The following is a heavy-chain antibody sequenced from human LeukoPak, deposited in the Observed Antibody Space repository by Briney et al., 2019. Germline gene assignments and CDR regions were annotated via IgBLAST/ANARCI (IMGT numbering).Heavy chain of an antibody. CDR3: AKVGGAAIWGDFDY. J-gene: IGHJ4*02. CDR2: ISGSGGST. V-gene: IGHV3-23*01. D-gene: IGHD2-2*02. Sequence: PGGSLRLSCAASGFTFSSYAMSWVRQAPGKGLEWVSVISGSGGSTYYADSVKGRFTISRDNSKNTLYLQMNSLRAEDTAVYYCAKVGGAAIWGDFDYWGQGTLVTVSS. CDR1: GFTFSSYA.